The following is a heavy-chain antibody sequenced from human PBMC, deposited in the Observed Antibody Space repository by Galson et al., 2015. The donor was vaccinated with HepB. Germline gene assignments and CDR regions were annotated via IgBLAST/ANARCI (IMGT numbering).Heavy chain of an antibody. J-gene: IGHJ6*02. V-gene: IGHV1-46*04. Sequence: QSGAEVTKPGESLKISCKASGYTFTSYYMHWVRQAPGQGLEWMGIINPSGGSTSYAQKLQGRVTMTRDTSTSTVYMELSSLRSEDTAVYYCAREGPNLWFGESRWHMDVWGQGTTVTVSS. CDR1: GYTFTSYY. CDR2: INPSGGST. D-gene: IGHD3-10*01. CDR3: AREGPNLWFGESRWHMDV.